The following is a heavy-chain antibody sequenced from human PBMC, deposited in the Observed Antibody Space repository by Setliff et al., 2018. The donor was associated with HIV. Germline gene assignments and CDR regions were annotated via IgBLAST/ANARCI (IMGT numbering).Heavy chain of an antibody. CDR2: IYYSGST. V-gene: IGHV4-30-4*08. CDR3: ARTSHDYGDYSFDY. D-gene: IGHD4-17*01. J-gene: IGHJ4*02. Sequence: PSETLSLTCTVSGGSISSGDYYWSWIRQPPGKGLEWIGYIYYSGSTYFNPSLKSRVTISVDTSKNQFSLKLSSVTAADTAVYYCARTSHDYGDYSFDYWGQGTRVTVSS. CDR1: GGSISSGDYY.